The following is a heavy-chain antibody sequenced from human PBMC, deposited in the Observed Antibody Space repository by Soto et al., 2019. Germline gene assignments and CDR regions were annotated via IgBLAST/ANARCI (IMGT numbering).Heavy chain of an antibody. CDR2: IIPIFGTA. CDR3: ARRRSDDYGDSGRYNWFDP. D-gene: IGHD4-17*01. V-gene: IGHV1-69*13. J-gene: IGHJ5*02. CDR1: GGTFSSYA. Sequence: SVKVSCKASGGTFSSYAISWVRQAPGQGLEWMGGIIPIFGTANYAQKFQGRVTITADESTSTAYMELSSLRSEDTAVYYCARRRSDDYGDSGRYNWFDPWGQGTLVTVSS.